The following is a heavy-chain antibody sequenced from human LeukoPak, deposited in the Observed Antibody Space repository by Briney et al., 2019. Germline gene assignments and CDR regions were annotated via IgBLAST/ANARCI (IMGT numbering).Heavy chain of an antibody. J-gene: IGHJ5*02. D-gene: IGHD3-3*01. CDR1: GGSISSYY. V-gene: IGHV4-59*01. CDR2: IYYSGST. Sequence: SETLSLTCTVSGGSISSYYWSWIRQPPGKGLEWIGYIYYSGSTNYNPSLKSRVTISVDTSKNQFSLKLSSVTAADTAVYYCARHLGAAGVLRFDPWGQGTLVTVSS. CDR3: ARHLGAAGVLRFDP.